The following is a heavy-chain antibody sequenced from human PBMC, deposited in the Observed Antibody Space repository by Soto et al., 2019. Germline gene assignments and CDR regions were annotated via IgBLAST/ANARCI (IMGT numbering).Heavy chain of an antibody. V-gene: IGHV4-34*01. CDR1: GASLSDNY. CDR3: ARGRGEVDA. J-gene: IGHJ5*01. Sequence: PSETLSLTCAVYGASLSDNYCNWLRQPPGKGLEWIGEINHSGNTNYNPSLRSRVTISIDTSKNQLSLNLRSVSAADTAVYYCARGRGEVDAWGHGTPVTVSS. CDR2: INHSGNT. D-gene: IGHD2-21*01.